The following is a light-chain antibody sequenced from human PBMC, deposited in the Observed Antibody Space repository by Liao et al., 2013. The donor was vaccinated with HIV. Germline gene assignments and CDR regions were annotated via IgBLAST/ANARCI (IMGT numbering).Light chain of an antibody. CDR3: HVWDRSSDVV. J-gene: IGLJ2*01. CDR1: NIGSKS. V-gene: IGLV3-21*01. CDR2: YDR. Sequence: SYVLTQPPSVSVAPGKTARITCGGNNIGSKSVHWYQQKPGQAPVLVIYYDRDRPSGIPERFSGSNSGNTATLTISRVEVGDEADYYCHVWDRSSDVVFGGGTKLTVL.